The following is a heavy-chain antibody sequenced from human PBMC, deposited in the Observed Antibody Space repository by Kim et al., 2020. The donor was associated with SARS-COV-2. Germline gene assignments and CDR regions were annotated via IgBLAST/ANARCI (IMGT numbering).Heavy chain of an antibody. CDR3: ARGTAAAGFHLFDY. Sequence: SETLSLTCTVSGGSISSSSYYWGWIRQPPGKGLEWIGSIYYSGSTYYNPSLKSRVTISVDTSKNQFSLKLSSVTAADTAVYYCARGTAAAGFHLFDYWGQGTLVTVSS. V-gene: IGHV4-39*01. CDR1: GGSISSSSYY. D-gene: IGHD6-13*01. J-gene: IGHJ4*02. CDR2: IYYSGST.